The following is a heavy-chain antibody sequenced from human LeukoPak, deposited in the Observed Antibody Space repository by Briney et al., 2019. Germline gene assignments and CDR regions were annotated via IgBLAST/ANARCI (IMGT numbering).Heavy chain of an antibody. J-gene: IGHJ4*02. D-gene: IGHD2-2*02. V-gene: IGHV4-34*01. CDR3: ARRTIYYYFDY. CDR2: INHSGST. CDR1: GGSFSGYY. Sequence: PSETLSLTCAVYGGSFSGYYWSWIRQPPGKGLEWIGEINHSGSTNYNPSLKSRVTISVDTSKNQFSLKLSSVTAADTAVYYCARRTIYYYFDYWGQGTLVTVSS.